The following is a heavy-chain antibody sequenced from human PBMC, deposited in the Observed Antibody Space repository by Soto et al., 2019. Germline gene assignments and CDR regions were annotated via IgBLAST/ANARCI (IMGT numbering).Heavy chain of an antibody. D-gene: IGHD3-16*01. CDR2: ISYDGSNK. CDR1: GFTFSSYG. CDR3: AKFRGTANHDAFDI. Sequence: QVQLVESGGGVVQPGRSLRLSCAASGFTFSSYGMHWVRQAPGKGLEWVAVISYDGSNKYYADSVKGRFTISRDNSKNTLYLQMNSLRAEDTAVYYCAKFRGTANHDAFDIWGQGTMVTVSS. V-gene: IGHV3-30*18. J-gene: IGHJ3*02.